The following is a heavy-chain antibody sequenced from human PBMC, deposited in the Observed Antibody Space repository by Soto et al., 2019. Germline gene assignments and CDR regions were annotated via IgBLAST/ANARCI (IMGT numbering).Heavy chain of an antibody. D-gene: IGHD6-25*01. V-gene: IGHV3-48*02. J-gene: IGHJ4*02. CDR2: ITGSSSTI. Sequence: WGSLRLSCASSGFPFDIYCMKWVRQAPGKGLEWVSYITGSSSTIYYADSVKGRFTISRDNAKNSLYLQMNSLRDEDTAVYYCATSNGHIDYWGQGTLVTVSS. CDR1: GFPFDIYC. CDR3: ATSNGHIDY.